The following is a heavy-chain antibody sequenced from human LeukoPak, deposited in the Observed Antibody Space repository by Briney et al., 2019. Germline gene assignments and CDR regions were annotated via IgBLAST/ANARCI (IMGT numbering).Heavy chain of an antibody. CDR2: FYADGSI. V-gene: IGHV3-66*01. Sequence: GGSLRLSCVASGITLSSNYMSWVRQAPGKGLEWVSAFYADGSIYYADSAKGRFTISRDNSRNTLYLQMNSLRAEDTAVYYCARGDGYNFFDSWGQGTLVTVSS. D-gene: IGHD5-24*01. CDR1: GITLSSNY. J-gene: IGHJ4*02. CDR3: ARGDGYNFFDS.